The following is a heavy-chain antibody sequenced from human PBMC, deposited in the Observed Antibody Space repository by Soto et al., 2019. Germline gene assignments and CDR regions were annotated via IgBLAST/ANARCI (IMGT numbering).Heavy chain of an antibody. Sequence: GGSMRLSCAASGFAFYYYNMNWVRQAPGRGLEWVSSISGSGIDIHFTDSVKGRFTLSRGNGKISLYLQMDSLRPEDTAIYYCARAGVTNSSDYYFDLWGHGALGAVSS. CDR3: ARAGVTNSSDYYFDL. J-gene: IGHJ4*01. D-gene: IGHD7-27*01. CDR1: GFAFYYYN. V-gene: IGHV3-21*01. CDR2: ISGSGIDI.